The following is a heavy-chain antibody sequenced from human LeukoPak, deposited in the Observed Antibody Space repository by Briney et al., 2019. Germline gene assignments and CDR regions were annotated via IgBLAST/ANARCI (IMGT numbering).Heavy chain of an antibody. J-gene: IGHJ4*02. V-gene: IGHV1-69*04. CDR1: GGTFSSYA. CDR2: IIPILGIA. Sequence: ASVKVSCKASGGTFSSYAISWVRQAPGQGLEWMGRIIPILGIANYAQKFQGRVTITADKSTCTAYMELSSLRSEDTAVYYCARVPSTAYYYDSSGYSDYWGQGTLVTVSS. CDR3: ARVPSTAYYYDSSGYSDY. D-gene: IGHD3-22*01.